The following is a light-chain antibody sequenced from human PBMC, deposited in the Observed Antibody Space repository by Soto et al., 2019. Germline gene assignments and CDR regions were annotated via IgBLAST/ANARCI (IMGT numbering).Light chain of an antibody. Sequence: QSALAQTASVSGSPGQSITISCSGTSSDVGDYNYVSWYQQHPGKAPKLLIHEVSNRPSGVSNRFSGSKSGNTASLTISGLQAEDEADYYCSSYRTSNSYVFGTGTKVTVL. CDR1: SSDVGDYNY. V-gene: IGLV2-14*01. CDR3: SSYRTSNSYV. J-gene: IGLJ1*01. CDR2: EVS.